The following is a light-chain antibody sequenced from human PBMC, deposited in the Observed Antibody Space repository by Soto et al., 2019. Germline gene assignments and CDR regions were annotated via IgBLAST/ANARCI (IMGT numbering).Light chain of an antibody. CDR1: QIISSY. V-gene: IGKV1-39*01. J-gene: IGKJ1*01. CDR2: AAS. CDR3: QQSYSTPFT. Sequence: DIQMTQSPSSLSASVGDRVTITCRASQIISSYLNWYQQKPGKAPKLPIYAASSLQSGVPSRFSGSAFGTDFTLTISSLQPEDFATYYCQQSYSTPFTFGQGTKVEIK.